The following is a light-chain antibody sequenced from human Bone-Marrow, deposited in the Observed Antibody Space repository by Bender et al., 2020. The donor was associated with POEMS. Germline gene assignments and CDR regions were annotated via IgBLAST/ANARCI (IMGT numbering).Light chain of an antibody. J-gene: IGLJ1*01. Sequence: QSALTQPASVSGSRGQSITISCTGTSSDVGSYNLVSWYQQHPGKAPKLMIYEGSKRPSGVSNRFSGSKSGNTASLTISGLQAEDEADYYCASFGGSNVFGTGTKVTVL. V-gene: IGLV2-23*01. CDR2: EGS. CDR3: ASFGGSNV. CDR1: SSDVGSYNL.